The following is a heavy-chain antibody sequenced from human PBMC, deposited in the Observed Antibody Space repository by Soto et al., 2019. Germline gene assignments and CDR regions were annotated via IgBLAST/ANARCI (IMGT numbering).Heavy chain of an antibody. CDR3: ARDNAIVVVVAAHYYYGMDV. CDR2: ISAYNANT. CDR1: GYTFPSYG. D-gene: IGHD2-15*01. Sequence: ASVTVSCKASGYTFPSYGIIWVRLANGQGLEWMGWISAYNANTNSAQKLQGRVTRTTGTSTSTAYMERRSLRSDDTAVYYCARDNAIVVVVAAHYYYGMDVWGQGTTVTVSS. J-gene: IGHJ6*02. V-gene: IGHV1-18*01.